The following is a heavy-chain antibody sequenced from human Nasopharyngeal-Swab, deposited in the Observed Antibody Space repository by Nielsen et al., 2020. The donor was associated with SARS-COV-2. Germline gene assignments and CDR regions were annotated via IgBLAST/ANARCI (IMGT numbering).Heavy chain of an antibody. CDR1: GFTFNTYS. CDR3: ARYRGATVTHGFDY. Sequence: GESLKISCAASGFTFNTYSMNWVRQVPGKGPEWVSYISSTSSVILHADSVKGRFTISRDNAKNSLYLQMNSLRDEDTAVYYCARYRGATVTHGFDYWGQGTLVTVSS. CDR2: ISSTSSVI. V-gene: IGHV3-48*02. D-gene: IGHD4-17*01. J-gene: IGHJ4*02.